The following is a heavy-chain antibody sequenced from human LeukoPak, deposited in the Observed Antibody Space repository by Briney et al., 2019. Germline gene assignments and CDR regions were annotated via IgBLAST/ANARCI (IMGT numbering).Heavy chain of an antibody. CDR2: ISPSGAST. Sequence: ASVKVSCKASGYTFTRYYMHWVRQAPGQGLEWMGIISPSGASTSYAQKFQGRVTMTRDTSTSTVYMELSSLRSEDMAVYYCTRGGYGGPRVAFDYWGQGTLVTVSS. CDR1: GYTFTRYY. J-gene: IGHJ4*02. V-gene: IGHV1-46*01. CDR3: TRGGYGGPRVAFDY. D-gene: IGHD1-1*01.